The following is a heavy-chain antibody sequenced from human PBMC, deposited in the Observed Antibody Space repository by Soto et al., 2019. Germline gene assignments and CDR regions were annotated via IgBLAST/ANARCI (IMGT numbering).Heavy chain of an antibody. CDR2: VYSRGGT. V-gene: IGHV4-4*07. D-gene: IGHD3-3*01. CDR1: GGSMSSYY. Sequence: PSETLSLTCTVSGGSMSSYYWTWIRQPAGKGLEWIGRVYSRGGTHYNPSLKSRVTISLDTSKNQFSLGLIAVTDWDTAVYYCARGQRFSDWFDPWGQGTLVTVSS. CDR3: ARGQRFSDWFDP. J-gene: IGHJ5*02.